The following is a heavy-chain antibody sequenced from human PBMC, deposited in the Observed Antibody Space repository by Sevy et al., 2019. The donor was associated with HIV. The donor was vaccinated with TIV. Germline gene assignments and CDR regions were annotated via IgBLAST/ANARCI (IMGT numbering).Heavy chain of an antibody. J-gene: IGHJ3*01. CDR2: ISHTGNT. Sequence: SETLSLTCAVSGVSISSGAYSWNWIRQPPGKGLEWIGYISHTGNTYYNPSLKSRITISRDRSKNQFSLRLSSVTAADTAVYFCARDGGTMTTLRSFDVWGQGTMVTVSS. D-gene: IGHD4-17*01. CDR1: GVSISSGAYS. CDR3: ARDGGTMTTLRSFDV. V-gene: IGHV4-30-2*01.